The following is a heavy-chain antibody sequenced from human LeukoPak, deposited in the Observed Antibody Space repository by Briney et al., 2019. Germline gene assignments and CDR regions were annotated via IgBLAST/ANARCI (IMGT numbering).Heavy chain of an antibody. CDR2: ISGSGGSP. D-gene: IGHD2-2*01. CDR1: GGSINSYY. Sequence: ETLSLTCTVSGGSINSYYWSWVRQAPGKGLEWVSSISGSGGSPYYADSVKGRFTISRDNSMNTLSLQMNSLRADDTAVYYCAKRDCSTTHCYGFDYWGQGTLVTVSS. J-gene: IGHJ4*02. V-gene: IGHV3-23*01. CDR3: AKRDCSTTHCYGFDY.